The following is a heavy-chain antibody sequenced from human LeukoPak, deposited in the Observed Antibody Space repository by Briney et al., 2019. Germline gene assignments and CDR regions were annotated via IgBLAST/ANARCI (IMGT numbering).Heavy chain of an antibody. CDR1: GGSISNYY. J-gene: IGHJ4*02. CDR2: IYNTGDT. V-gene: IGHV4-59*08. Sequence: SETLSLTCTVSGGSISNYYWSWIRQPPGKGLEWIGYIYNTGDTNHNPSLKSRVTISIDTSKNQFSLSLNSVTAADTAVYYCARHPFSTPFDYWGQGILVTVSS. CDR3: ARHPFSTPFDY. D-gene: IGHD2-15*01.